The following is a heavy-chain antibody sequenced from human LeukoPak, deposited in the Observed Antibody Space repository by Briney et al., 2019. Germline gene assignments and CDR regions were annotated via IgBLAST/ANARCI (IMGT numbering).Heavy chain of an antibody. CDR3: ARVLQYGTSGHLLDY. V-gene: IGHV3-53*01. CDR2: LYGGGSD. J-gene: IGHJ4*02. CDR1: GIHVRNYY. D-gene: IGHD2-8*02. Sequence: GAPRPFLSTFGIHVRNYYHGLGRQAPRKGVGLGSILYGGGSDSYADSVKGRFINSRNNPKNTLYLQMNSVTAEDTAVYYCARVLQYGTSGHLLDYWGQGTLVTVSS.